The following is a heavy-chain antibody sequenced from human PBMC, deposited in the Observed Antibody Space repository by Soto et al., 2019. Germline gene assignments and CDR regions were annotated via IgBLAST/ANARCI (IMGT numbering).Heavy chain of an antibody. V-gene: IGHV1-8*01. CDR1: GYTFISYD. CDR3: ARGQEYLGAFDI. CDR2: MNPNSGNT. J-gene: IGHJ3*02. Sequence: QVQLVQSGAEVKKPGASVKVSCKASGYTFISYDINWVRQATGQGLEWMGWMNPNSGNTGYAQKFQGRVTMTRNTAISTAYMELSSLRSADTAVYYRARGQEYLGAFDIWGQGTMVTVSS.